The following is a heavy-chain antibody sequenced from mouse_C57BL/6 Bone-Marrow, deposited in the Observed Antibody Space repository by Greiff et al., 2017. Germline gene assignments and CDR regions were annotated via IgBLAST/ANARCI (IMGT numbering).Heavy chain of an antibody. CDR2: INPGSGGT. J-gene: IGHJ4*01. D-gene: IGHD2-1*01. V-gene: IGHV1-54*01. CDR3: ARRRYGNYSYAMDY. CDR1: GYAFTNYL. Sequence: VQLQQSGAELVRPGTSVKVSCKASGYAFTNYLIEWVKQRPGQGLEWIGVINPGSGGTNYNEKFKGKATLTADKSFSTAYIQLSSLTSEDSAVYFCARRRYGNYSYAMDYWGQGTSVTVSS.